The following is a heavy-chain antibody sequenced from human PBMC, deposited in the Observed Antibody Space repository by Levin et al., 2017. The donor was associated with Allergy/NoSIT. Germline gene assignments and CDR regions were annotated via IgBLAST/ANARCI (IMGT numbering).Heavy chain of an antibody. CDR3: ARGYSSSSGDDFDY. D-gene: IGHD6-6*01. CDR1: GFTFSSYW. CDR2: IKQDGSQK. V-gene: IGHV3-7*03. Sequence: SGGSLRLSCAASGFTFSSYWMSWVRQAPGKGLEWVANIKQDGSQKYYVDSVKGRFTISRDNAKNSLYLQMNSLRAEDTAVYYCARGYSSSSGDDFDYWGQGTLVTVSS. J-gene: IGHJ4*02.